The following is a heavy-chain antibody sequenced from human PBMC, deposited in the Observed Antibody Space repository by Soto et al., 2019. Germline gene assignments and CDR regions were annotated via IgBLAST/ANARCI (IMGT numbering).Heavy chain of an antibody. V-gene: IGHV3-49*03. CDR3: VRDRPLDY. J-gene: IGHJ4*02. CDR2: VGGKAYGGTT. Sequence: GGSLRLSCTASGFTFGDYTMAWFRQAPGKGLEWVGFVGGKAYGGTTNYAASVKGRFTISRDDSKSTAYLQMISLKSEDTAVYYCVRDRPLDYWGQGTLVTVSS. CDR1: GFTFGDYT.